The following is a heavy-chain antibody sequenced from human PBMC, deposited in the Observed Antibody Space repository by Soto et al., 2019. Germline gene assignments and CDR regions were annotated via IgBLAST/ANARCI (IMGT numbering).Heavy chain of an antibody. CDR3: ATLAADIYYYGMDV. Sequence: SVKVSCKGSGGTFRSYSISWVLQAPGQGLEWMGGIIPIFGTANYAQKFQGRVTITADKSTSTAYMELSSLRSEDTAVYYCATLAADIYYYGMDVWGQGTTVTVSS. CDR2: IIPIFGTA. J-gene: IGHJ6*02. V-gene: IGHV1-69*06. D-gene: IGHD6-13*01. CDR1: GGTFRSYS.